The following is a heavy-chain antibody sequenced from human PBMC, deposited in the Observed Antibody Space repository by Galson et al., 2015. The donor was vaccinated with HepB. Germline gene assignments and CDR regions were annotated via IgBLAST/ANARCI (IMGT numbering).Heavy chain of an antibody. Sequence: SVKVSCKVSGYTLTELSMHWVRQAPGKGLEWMGGFDPEDGETIYAQKFQGRVTMTEDTSTDTAYMELSSLRSEDTAVYYCATDREWEAYFGYWGQGTLVTVSS. J-gene: IGHJ4*02. CDR1: GYTLTELS. D-gene: IGHD1-26*01. V-gene: IGHV1-24*01. CDR2: FDPEDGET. CDR3: ATDREWEAYFGY.